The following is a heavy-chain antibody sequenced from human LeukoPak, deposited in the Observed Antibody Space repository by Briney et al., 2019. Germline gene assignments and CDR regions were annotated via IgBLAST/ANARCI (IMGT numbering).Heavy chain of an antibody. J-gene: IGHJ3*02. CDR2: INHSGST. CDR3: ARTGRGSYFDAFDI. Sequence: PSETLSLTCAVYGGSFSGYYWSWIRQPPGKGLEWIREINHSGSTNYNPSLKSRVTISVDTSKNQFSLKLSSVTAVDTAVYYCARTGRGSYFDAFDIWGQGTMVTVSS. D-gene: IGHD1-26*01. V-gene: IGHV4-34*01. CDR1: GGSFSGYY.